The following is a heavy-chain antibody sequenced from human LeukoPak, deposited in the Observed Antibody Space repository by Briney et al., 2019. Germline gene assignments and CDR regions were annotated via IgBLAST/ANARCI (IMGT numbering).Heavy chain of an antibody. CDR1: GFTFSSNG. V-gene: IGHV3-33*01. CDR3: VDSSGWYGGYYYGMDV. Sequence: GGSLRLSCVASGFTFSSNGMHWVRQAPGKGLEWVAVIWNDGSNKYYADSVKGRFTISRDNSKNTLYLQMNSLRAEDTAVYYCVDSSGWYGGYYYGMDVWGQGTTVTVSS. D-gene: IGHD6-19*01. J-gene: IGHJ6*02. CDR2: IWNDGSNK.